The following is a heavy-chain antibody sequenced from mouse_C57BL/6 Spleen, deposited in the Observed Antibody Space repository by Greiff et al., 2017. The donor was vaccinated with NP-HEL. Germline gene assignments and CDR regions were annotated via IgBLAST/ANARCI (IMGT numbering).Heavy chain of an antibody. J-gene: IGHJ1*03. V-gene: IGHV1-64*01. CDR2: IHPNSGST. CDR3: AREVLDGYFDV. CDR1: GYTFTSYW. Sequence: VQLQQPGAELVKPGASVKLSCKASGYTFTSYWMHWVKQRPGQGLEWIGMIHPNSGSTNYNEKFKSKATLTVDKSSSTAYMQLSSLTSEDSAVYYCAREVLDGYFDVGGTGTTVTVSS.